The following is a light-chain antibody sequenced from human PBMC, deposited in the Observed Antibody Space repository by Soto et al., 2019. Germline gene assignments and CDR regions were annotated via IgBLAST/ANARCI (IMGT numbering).Light chain of an antibody. V-gene: IGKV1-6*01. CDR2: AAS. CDR3: LQYNSYPRT. Sequence: AIQMTQSPSTLAASPGERTTITCRASRDIGSDLSWYQQKPGKAPTLLIYAASNLQSGVPSRFRGSRSGTEFTLTVSSLQPEDFATYCCLQYNSYPRTFGQGTKVDIK. CDR1: RDIGSD. J-gene: IGKJ1*01.